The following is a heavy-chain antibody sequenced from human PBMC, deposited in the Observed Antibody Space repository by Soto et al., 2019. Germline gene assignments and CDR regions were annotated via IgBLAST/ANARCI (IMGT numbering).Heavy chain of an antibody. CDR3: ARGGDYVWGSYRYDAFDI. D-gene: IGHD3-16*02. CDR1: GGTFSSYA. CDR2: IIPIFGTA. V-gene: IGHV1-69*13. Sequence: ASVKVSCKASGGTFSSYAISWVRQAPGQGLEWMGGIIPIFGTANYAQKFQGRVTITADESTSTAYMELSSLRSEDTAVYYCARGGDYVWGSYRYDAFDIWGQGTMVTVSS. J-gene: IGHJ3*02.